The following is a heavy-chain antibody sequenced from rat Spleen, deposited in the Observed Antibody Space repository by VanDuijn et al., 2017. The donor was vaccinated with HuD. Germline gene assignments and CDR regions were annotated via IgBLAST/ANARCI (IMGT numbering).Heavy chain of an antibody. D-gene: IGHD1-4*01. CDR1: GFTFSDYY. CDR2: ISYDGSRT. CDR3: AIHWYNSYFDY. Sequence: EVQLVESDEGLVQPGRSLKLSCAASGFTFSDYYMAWVRQAPTKGLEWVATISYDGSRTYYRDSVKGRFTISRGNAKSTLYLQMDSLRSEHTATYYCAIHWYNSYFDYWGQGVMVTVSS. J-gene: IGHJ2*01. V-gene: IGHV5-29*01.